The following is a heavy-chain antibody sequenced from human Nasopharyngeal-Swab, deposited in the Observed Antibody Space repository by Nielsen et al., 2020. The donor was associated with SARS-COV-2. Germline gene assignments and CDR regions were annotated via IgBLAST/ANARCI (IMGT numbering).Heavy chain of an antibody. V-gene: IGHV6-1*01. CDR2: TYYRSKWYN. J-gene: IGHJ6*02. D-gene: IGHD3-10*01. Sequence: WIRQSPSRGLEWLGRTYYRSKWYNDYAVSVKSRITINPDTSKNQFSLHLNSVTPEDTAVYYCARDLIYYYGSGSYGAPHYYYGMDVWGQGTTVTVSS. CDR3: ARDLIYYYGSGSYGAPHYYYGMDV.